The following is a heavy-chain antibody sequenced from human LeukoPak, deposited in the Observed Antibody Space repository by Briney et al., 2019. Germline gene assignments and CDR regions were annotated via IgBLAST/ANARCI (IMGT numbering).Heavy chain of an antibody. D-gene: IGHD3-10*01. CDR2: INPTGGST. Sequence: ASVKVSCKASGYTFTSYYMHWVRQAPGQGLEWMGLINPTGGSTGYAQKFQGRVTMTRDMSTSTDYMELSSLRSEDTAIYYCARQRWFGEPQIYFDYWGQGTLVTVSS. J-gene: IGHJ4*02. CDR1: GYTFTSYY. V-gene: IGHV1-46*01. CDR3: ARQRWFGEPQIYFDY.